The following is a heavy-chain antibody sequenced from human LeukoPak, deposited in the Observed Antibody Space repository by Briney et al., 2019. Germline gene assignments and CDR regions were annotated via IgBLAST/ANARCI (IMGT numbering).Heavy chain of an antibody. Sequence: GGSLRLSCAASGFTFSNAWMSWVRQAPGKGLEWVGRIKSKTDGGTTDYAAPVKGRFTISRDDSKNTLYLQMNSLKTEDTAVYYCTTGDSSSWYRVDAFDIWGQGTMATVSS. CDR3: TTGDSSSWYRVDAFDI. CDR1: GFTFSNAW. CDR2: IKSKTDGGTT. V-gene: IGHV3-15*01. D-gene: IGHD6-13*01. J-gene: IGHJ3*02.